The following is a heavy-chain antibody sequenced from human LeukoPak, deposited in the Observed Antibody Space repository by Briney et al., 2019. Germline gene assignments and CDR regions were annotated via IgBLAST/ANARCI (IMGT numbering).Heavy chain of an antibody. CDR3: ARGSTTVTTSIVYVY. V-gene: IGHV1-69*06. Sequence: ASVEVSCKASGGTFSSYAISWVRQAPGQGLEWMGGIIPIFGTANYAQKFQGRVTITADKSTSTAYMELSSLRSEDTAVYYCARGSTTVTTSIVYVYWGQGTLVTVSS. CDR1: GGTFSSYA. D-gene: IGHD4-17*01. CDR2: IIPIFGTA. J-gene: IGHJ4*02.